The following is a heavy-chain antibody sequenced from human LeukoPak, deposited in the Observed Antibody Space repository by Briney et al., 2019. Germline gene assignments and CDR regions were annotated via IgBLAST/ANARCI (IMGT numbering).Heavy chain of an antibody. CDR2: IYYSGGT. J-gene: IGHJ3*01. D-gene: IGHD2-15*01. V-gene: IGHV4-61*03. CDR3: ARHRGGFDL. Sequence: PSETLSLTCTVSGGSISSSSYYWGWIRQPPGKGLEWLGYIYYSGGTNYNPSLKSRVTISVDTSKIHFSLKLSSVTAADTAAYYCARHRGGFDLWGQGTMVTVSS. CDR1: GGSISSSSYY.